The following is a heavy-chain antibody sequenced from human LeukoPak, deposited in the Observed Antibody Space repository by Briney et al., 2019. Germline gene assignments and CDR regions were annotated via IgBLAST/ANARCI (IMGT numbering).Heavy chain of an antibody. V-gene: IGHV1-18*04. CDR2: ISAYNGNT. CDR3: ARDLSGFGELPA. J-gene: IGHJ5*02. Sequence: ASVKVSCKASGYTFTGYYMHWVRQAPGQGLEWMGWISAYNGNTNYAQKLQGRVTMTTDTSTSTAYMELRSLRSDDTAVYYCARDLSGFGELPAWGQGTLVTVSS. D-gene: IGHD3-10*01. CDR1: GYTFTGYY.